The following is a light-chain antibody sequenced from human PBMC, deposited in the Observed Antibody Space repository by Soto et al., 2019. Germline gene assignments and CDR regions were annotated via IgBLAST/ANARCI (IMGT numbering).Light chain of an antibody. Sequence: EIVLTQSSGTLSLSPGERATLSCRASQSVSSSSLGWYQQKPGQAPRLLIYGASSRATGIPDRFSGSGSGTDFTLTISRLEPEDFAVYYCQQYGSSLFTFGQGTRLEIK. J-gene: IGKJ5*01. CDR3: QQYGSSLFT. V-gene: IGKV3-20*01. CDR2: GAS. CDR1: QSVSSSS.